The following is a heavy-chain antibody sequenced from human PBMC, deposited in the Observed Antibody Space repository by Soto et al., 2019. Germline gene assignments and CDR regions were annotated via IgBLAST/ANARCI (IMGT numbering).Heavy chain of an antibody. Sequence: GRSLRLSCVGSGFNFSSYGMNWVRQAPGKGLEWVAVIWYDGSNKFYADSVKGRFTISRDNSKNTVYVEMNSLRAEDTAVYYCARKGSGLKLNAFDIWGQGTMVTVS. V-gene: IGHV3-33*01. CDR1: GFNFSSYG. CDR2: IWYDGSNK. J-gene: IGHJ3*02. D-gene: IGHD3-10*01. CDR3: ARKGSGLKLNAFDI.